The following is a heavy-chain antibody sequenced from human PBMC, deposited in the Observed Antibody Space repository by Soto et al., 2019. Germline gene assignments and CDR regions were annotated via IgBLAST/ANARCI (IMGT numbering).Heavy chain of an antibody. Sequence: QLQLQESGPGLVKPSETLSLTCTVSGGSISSSSYYWGWIRQPPGKGLEWIGSIYYSGSPYYNPTVTSRITISVDTSKNQVSLKLSSVTAADTAVYYGARRKVDTAMVDAFDIWGQGTMVTVSS. CDR1: GGSISSSSYY. V-gene: IGHV4-39*01. J-gene: IGHJ3*02. D-gene: IGHD5-18*01. CDR3: ARRKVDTAMVDAFDI. CDR2: IYYSGSP.